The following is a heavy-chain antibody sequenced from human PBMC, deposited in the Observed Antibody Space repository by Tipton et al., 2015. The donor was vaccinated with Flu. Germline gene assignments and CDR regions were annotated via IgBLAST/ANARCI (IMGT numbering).Heavy chain of an antibody. CDR2: VHRAGNP. J-gene: IGHJ5*02. CDR3: ARRDYSNYVSEPKNWFDP. CDR1: GGSFSGYY. D-gene: IGHD4-11*01. V-gene: IGHV4-34*01. Sequence: TLSLTCAVYGGSFSGYYWSWIRQAPGQGLEWIGNVHRAGNPYYNPSLRSRVTISVDTSKNQFSLRLYSVTAADTAVYYCARRDYSNYVSEPKNWFDPWGQGTLVTVSS.